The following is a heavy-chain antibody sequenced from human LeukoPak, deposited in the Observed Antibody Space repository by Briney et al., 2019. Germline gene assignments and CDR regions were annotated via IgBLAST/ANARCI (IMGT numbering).Heavy chain of an antibody. V-gene: IGHV3-23*01. CDR1: GFTFSSYA. Sequence: GGSLRLSCAASGFTFSSYAMSWVRQAPGNGLEWVSAISGSGGSTYYADSVKGRFTISRDNSKNTLYLQMNSLRAEDTAVYYCAKDRTYDSSGYYPKYYFDYWGQGTLVTVSS. CDR2: ISGSGGST. CDR3: AKDRTYDSSGYYPKYYFDY. J-gene: IGHJ4*02. D-gene: IGHD3-22*01.